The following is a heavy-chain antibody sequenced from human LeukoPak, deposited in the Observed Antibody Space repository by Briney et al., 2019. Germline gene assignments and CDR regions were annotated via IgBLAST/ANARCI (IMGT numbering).Heavy chain of an antibody. D-gene: IGHD3-3*01. V-gene: IGHV4-34*01. CDR2: INHSGST. Sequence: SETLSLTCAVYGGSFSGYYWSWIRQPPGKGLEWIGEINHSGSTNYNPSLKSRVTISVDTSKNQFSLKLSSVTAADTAVYYCARGGLVGGFLGWLFYNGFDYWGQGTLVTVSS. J-gene: IGHJ4*02. CDR1: GGSFSGYY. CDR3: ARGGLVGGFLGWLFYNGFDY.